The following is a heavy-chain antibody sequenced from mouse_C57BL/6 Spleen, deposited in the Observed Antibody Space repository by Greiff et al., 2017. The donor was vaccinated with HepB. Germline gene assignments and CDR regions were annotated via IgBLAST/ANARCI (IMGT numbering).Heavy chain of an antibody. CDR2: INPNNGGT. D-gene: IGHD1-1*01. J-gene: IGHJ3*01. CDR3: AEGYYYGSSPWFAY. V-gene: IGHV1-22*01. Sequence: EVQVVESGPELVKPGASVKMSCKASGYTFTDYNMHWVKQSHGKSLEWIGYINPNNGGTSYNQKFKGKATLTVNKSSSTAYMELRSLTSEDSAVYYCAEGYYYGSSPWFAYWGQGTLVTVSA. CDR1: GYTFTDYN.